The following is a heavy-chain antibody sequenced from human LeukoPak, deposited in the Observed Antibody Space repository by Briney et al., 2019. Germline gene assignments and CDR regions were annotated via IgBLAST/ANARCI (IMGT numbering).Heavy chain of an antibody. CDR2: FYNSGST. D-gene: IGHD4-23*01. V-gene: IGHV4-59*08. CDR3: AGALRWLAHDL. Sequence: SETLSLTCTGSGGSINNYYWSWIRQPPGKGLEWIGSFYNSGSTKYNPSLKSRVTISADTSKNQFSLKLSSATAADTAVYYCAGALRWLAHDLWGQGTLVTVSS. CDR1: GGSINNYY. J-gene: IGHJ5*02.